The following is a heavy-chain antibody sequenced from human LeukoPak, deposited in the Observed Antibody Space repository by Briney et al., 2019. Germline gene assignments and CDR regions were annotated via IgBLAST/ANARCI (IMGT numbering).Heavy chain of an antibody. CDR1: GASVSNYY. J-gene: IGHJ4*02. Sequence: SETLSLTCTVSGASVSNYYWSWIRQPPGKGLEWIGYFSYSGSTNYNPSLKSRVTISVDTSKNQFSLKLSSVTAADTAVYYCARDLGADWGQGTLVTVSS. D-gene: IGHD1-26*01. CDR3: ARDLGAD. CDR2: FSYSGST. V-gene: IGHV4-59*02.